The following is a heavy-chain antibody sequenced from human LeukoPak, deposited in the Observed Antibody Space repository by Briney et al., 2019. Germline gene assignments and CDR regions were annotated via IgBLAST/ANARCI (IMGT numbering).Heavy chain of an antibody. CDR2: IFYSGST. Sequence: SETLSLTCTVSGDSISTYYWTWIRQPPGKGLEWIGYIFYSGSTNYSPSLKSRVTISIDTSKSQFSLKLSSVTAADTAVYYGARSNLGNLIDYWGQGALVTVSS. CDR1: GDSISTYY. V-gene: IGHV4-59*08. D-gene: IGHD1-1*01. J-gene: IGHJ4*02. CDR3: ARSNLGNLIDY.